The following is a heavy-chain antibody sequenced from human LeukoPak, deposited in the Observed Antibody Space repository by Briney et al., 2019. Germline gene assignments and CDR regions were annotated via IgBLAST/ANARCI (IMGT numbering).Heavy chain of an antibody. J-gene: IGHJ4*02. Sequence: GGSLRLSCAASGFNFSSYCMNWVRQAPGKGLEWAAHIKQDGGEKYYVDSVKGRFTISRDNAKNSLYLQMNSLRAEDTAVYYCARRLSSSGWYNYFDYWGQGTLVTVSS. CDR1: GFNFSSYC. V-gene: IGHV3-7*03. D-gene: IGHD6-19*01. CDR3: ARRLSSSGWYNYFDY. CDR2: IKQDGGEK.